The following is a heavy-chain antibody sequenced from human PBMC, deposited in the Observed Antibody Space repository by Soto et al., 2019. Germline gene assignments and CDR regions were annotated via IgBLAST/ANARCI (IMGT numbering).Heavy chain of an antibody. Sequence: SETLSLTCTVSGVSFSSGDYYWSWIRQPPGKGLEWIGYIYYSDNTYYNPSLKSRVTISGDTSKNQFSLKLSSVTAADTAVYYCARVYGGAFDYWGRGTLVTVSS. D-gene: IGHD2-2*02. J-gene: IGHJ4*02. CDR1: GVSFSSGDYY. CDR3: ARVYGGAFDY. V-gene: IGHV4-30-4*01. CDR2: IYYSDNT.